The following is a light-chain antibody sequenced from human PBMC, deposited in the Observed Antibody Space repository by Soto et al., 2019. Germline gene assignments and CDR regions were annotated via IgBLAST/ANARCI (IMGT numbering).Light chain of an antibody. CDR2: AAS. V-gene: IGKV1-9*01. J-gene: IGKJ2*01. Sequence: DIQLTQSPSFLSASVGDRVTITCRASQGISSYLAWYQQKPGKAPKLLIYAASTLQSGVTSRFNGSGSGTEFTLTISGLQPEDFATYYCQQLKTFGQGTKLEIK. CDR3: QQLKT. CDR1: QGISSY.